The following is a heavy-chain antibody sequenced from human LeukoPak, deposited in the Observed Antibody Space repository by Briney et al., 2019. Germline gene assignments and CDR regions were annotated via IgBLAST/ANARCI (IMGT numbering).Heavy chain of an antibody. CDR1: GGSVSSGGYS. Sequence: SQTLSLTCDVSGGSVSSGGYSWSWIRQPPGKLLEWIGYIYHTGSTFYNPSLESRVTISLDASKNQLSLNLNSVTAADTAVYHCARGSSSSWYYFDFWGQGTLVTVSS. J-gene: IGHJ4*02. CDR2: IYHTGST. CDR3: ARGSSSSWYYFDF. D-gene: IGHD2-2*01. V-gene: IGHV4-30-2*01.